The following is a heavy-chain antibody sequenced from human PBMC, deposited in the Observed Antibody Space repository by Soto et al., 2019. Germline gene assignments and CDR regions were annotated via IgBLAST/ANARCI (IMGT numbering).Heavy chain of an antibody. J-gene: IGHJ4*02. CDR3: ARVGVVIIDYYFDY. D-gene: IGHD3-3*01. CDR1: GGSFSGYY. V-gene: IGHV4-34*01. Sequence: SETRSLTCAVYGGSFSGYYWSWIRQPPGKELEWIGEINHSGSTNYNPSLKSRVTISVDTSKNQFSLKLSSVTAADTAVYYCARVGVVIIDYYFDYWGQGTLVTVSS. CDR2: INHSGST.